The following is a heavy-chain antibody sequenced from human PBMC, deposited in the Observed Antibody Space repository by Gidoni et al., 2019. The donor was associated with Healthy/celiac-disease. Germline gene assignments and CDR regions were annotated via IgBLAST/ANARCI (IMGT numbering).Heavy chain of an antibody. CDR1: GGTFSSYT. CDR2: IIPILGIA. V-gene: IGHV1-69*08. Sequence: QVQLVQSGAEVKKPGSSVKVSCKASGGTFSSYTISWVRQAPGQGLEWMGRIIPILGIANYAQKFQGRVTITADKSTSTAYMELSSLRSEDTAVYYCVRESGVGAILDYWGQGTLVTVSS. CDR3: VRESGVGAILDY. J-gene: IGHJ4*02. D-gene: IGHD1-26*01.